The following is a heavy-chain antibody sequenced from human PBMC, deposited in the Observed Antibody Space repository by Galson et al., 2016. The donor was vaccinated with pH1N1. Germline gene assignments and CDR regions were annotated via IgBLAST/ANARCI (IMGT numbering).Heavy chain of an antibody. J-gene: IGHJ1*01. CDR1: GFTFDDYA. CDR3: AKLDGYNWGYFQH. CDR2: ISWNSGSI. V-gene: IGHV3-9*01. Sequence: SLRLSCAASGFTFDDYAMHWVRQAPGKGLEWVSGISWNSGSIGYADSVKGRFTISRDNAKNSLYLQMNSLRAEDTDLYYCAKLDGYNWGYFQHWGQGTLVTVSS. D-gene: IGHD5-24*01.